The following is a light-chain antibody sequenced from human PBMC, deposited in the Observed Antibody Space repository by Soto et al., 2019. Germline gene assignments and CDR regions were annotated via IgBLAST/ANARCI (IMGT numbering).Light chain of an antibody. CDR1: QGISTY. J-gene: IGKJ4*01. Sequence: DIQLTQSPSFLSASVGDRVTITCRASQGISTYLAWYQQYPGKAPKLLIYAASTLQSGVPSRFSGSGAWTECPLTISSLQPEDFATYYCQQRYRYPLTFGGGTKVEIK. CDR3: QQRYRYPLT. CDR2: AAS. V-gene: IGKV1-9*01.